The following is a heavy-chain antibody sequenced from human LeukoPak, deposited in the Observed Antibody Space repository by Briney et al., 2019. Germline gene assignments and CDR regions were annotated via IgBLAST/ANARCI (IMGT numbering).Heavy chain of an antibody. Sequence: PSETLSLTCTVSGGSISNYYWNWIRHSPGKGLEWIGSIYYTGSTNYNPSLKSRVTISVDTSKTQFSLKLSSVTAADTAVYYCARCPSSVPTFDYWGQGTLVTVSS. CDR1: GGSISNYY. CDR3: ARCPSSVPTFDY. V-gene: IGHV4-59*08. CDR2: IYYTGST. J-gene: IGHJ4*02.